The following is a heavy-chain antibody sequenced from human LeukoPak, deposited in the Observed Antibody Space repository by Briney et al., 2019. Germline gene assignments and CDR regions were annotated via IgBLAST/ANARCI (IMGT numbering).Heavy chain of an antibody. V-gene: IGHV4-31*03. D-gene: IGHD6-6*01. CDR1: GASIRSYQ. Sequence: SETLSLTCTVSGASIRSYQWSWIRQHPGKGLEWIGYIYYSGSTYYNPSLKSRVTISVDTSKNQFSLKLSSVTAADTAVYYCARGRSSSVFDYWGQGTLVTVSS. CDR2: IYYSGST. CDR3: ARGRSSSVFDY. J-gene: IGHJ4*02.